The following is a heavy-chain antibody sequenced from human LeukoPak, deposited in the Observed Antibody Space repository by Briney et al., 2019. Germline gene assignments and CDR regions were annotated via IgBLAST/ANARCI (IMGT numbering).Heavy chain of an antibody. CDR3: ARQYYYDSSGYDY. J-gene: IGHJ4*02. Sequence: GASVKVSCKASGGTFSSYAISWVRQAPGQGLEWMGGIIPIFGTANYAQKFQGRVTMTRDTSISTAYMELSRLRSDDTAVYYCARQYYYDSSGYDYWGQGTLVTVSS. D-gene: IGHD3-22*01. CDR2: IIPIFGTA. CDR1: GGTFSSYA. V-gene: IGHV1-69*05.